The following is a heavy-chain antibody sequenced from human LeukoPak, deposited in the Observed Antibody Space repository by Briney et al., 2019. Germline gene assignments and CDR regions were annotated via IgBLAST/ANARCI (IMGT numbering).Heavy chain of an antibody. D-gene: IGHD3-10*01. J-gene: IGHJ4*02. CDR3: ATSYPSGSYGNPDS. CDR2: ISYSGTT. CDR1: GVSITTYY. Sequence: PSETLSLTCTVSGVSITTYYWSWIRQPPGKGLEWIGFISYSGTTSYSPSLKSRVTMSVDAPKNQFSLKLSSVTAADAAVYYCATSYPSGSYGNPDSWGQGTLVSVSS. V-gene: IGHV4-59*01.